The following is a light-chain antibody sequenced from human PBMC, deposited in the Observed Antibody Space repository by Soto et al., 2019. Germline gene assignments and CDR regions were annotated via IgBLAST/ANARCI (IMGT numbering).Light chain of an antibody. Sequence: EIVLTQSPATLSLSPGERATLSCRASQSVSSYLAWYQQKPGQAPRLLIYGASTRATGVPARFSGSGSATEFTLSISSLQSEDVAVYYCQQYGDWPPETFGQGTKLEI. CDR2: GAS. V-gene: IGKV3-15*01. CDR1: QSVSSY. J-gene: IGKJ2*01. CDR3: QQYGDWPPET.